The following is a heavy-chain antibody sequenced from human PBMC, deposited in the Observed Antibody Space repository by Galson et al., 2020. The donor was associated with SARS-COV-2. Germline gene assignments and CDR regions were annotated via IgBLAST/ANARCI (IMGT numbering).Heavy chain of an antibody. D-gene: IGHD6-13*01. CDR2: IYYSGST. J-gene: IGHJ5*02. Sequence: SETLSLTCTVSGGPISSSSYYWGWIRQPPGKGLEWIGSIYYSGSTYYNPSLKSRVTISVDTSKNQFSLKLSSVTAADTAVYYCARQVAAGYEGWFDPWGQGTLVTVSS. V-gene: IGHV4-39*01. CDR3: ARQVAAGYEGWFDP. CDR1: GGPISSSSYY.